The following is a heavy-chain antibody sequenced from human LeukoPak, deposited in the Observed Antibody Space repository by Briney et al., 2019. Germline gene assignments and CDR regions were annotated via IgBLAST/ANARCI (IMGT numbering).Heavy chain of an antibody. D-gene: IGHD1-1*01. CDR1: GFTFTTFD. CDR2: VVTAGDT. CDR3: ARDLDDQNSLPPVFQF. V-gene: IGHV3-13*01. J-gene: IGHJ1*01. Sequence: GGSLRLSCAASGFTFTTFDMLWVRQVPGKGLEWVSCVVTAGDTYYPGSVRGRFTISRDNAKKSLFLQMNSLGGEDTALYYCARDLDDQNSLPPVFQFWGQGTLVTVSS.